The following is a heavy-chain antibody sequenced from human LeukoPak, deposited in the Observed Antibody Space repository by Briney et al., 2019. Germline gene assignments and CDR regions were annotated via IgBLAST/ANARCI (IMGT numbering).Heavy chain of an antibody. V-gene: IGHV4-31*03. D-gene: IGHD4-17*01. CDR2: IYYSGTT. J-gene: IGHJ4*02. Sequence: SETLSLTCTVSGGSIGSGGYYWSWIRQHPGKGLVVIEYIYYSGTTYYNPALKRRVTISVHTAKNQFSLKLSSVTAADTAVYYCARDYGPYFFDYWGQGTLVTVSS. CDR1: GGSIGSGGYY. CDR3: ARDYGPYFFDY.